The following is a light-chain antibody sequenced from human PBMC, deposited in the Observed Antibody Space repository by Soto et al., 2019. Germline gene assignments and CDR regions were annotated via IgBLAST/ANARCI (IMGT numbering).Light chain of an antibody. J-gene: IGKJ5*01. CDR3: QQYDTYPIT. CDR2: DAS. Sequence: DIQMTQSPSTLSASVGDRVTITCRASQSISRWLAWHQQKPGKAPRLLIYDASNLQRGVPSRFSGSGSGTEFTLTISSLQPEDFATYYCQQYDTYPITFGQGTRLEIK. V-gene: IGKV1-5*01. CDR1: QSISRW.